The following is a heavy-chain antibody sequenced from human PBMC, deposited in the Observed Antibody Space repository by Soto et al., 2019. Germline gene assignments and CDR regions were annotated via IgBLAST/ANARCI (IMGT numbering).Heavy chain of an antibody. V-gene: IGHV4-39*01. D-gene: IGHD3-10*01. J-gene: IGHJ6*02. CDR3: ASQPQRVRGIYYYYYYGMDV. Sequence: SETLSLTCTVSGGSISSSSYYWGWIRKPPGKGLEWIGSIYYSGSTYYNPSLKSRVTISVDTSKNQFSPKLSSVTATDTAVYYCASQPQRVRGIYYYYYYGMDVWGQGTTVTVSS. CDR1: GGSISSSSYY. CDR2: IYYSGST.